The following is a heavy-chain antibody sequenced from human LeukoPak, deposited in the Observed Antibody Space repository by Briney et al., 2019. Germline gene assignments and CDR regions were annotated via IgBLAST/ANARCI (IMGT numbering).Heavy chain of an antibody. Sequence: ASVKVSCKVSGYTLTELSMHWVRQAPGKGLEWMGGFDPEDGETIYAQKFQGRVTMTEDTSTDTAYMELSSLRSEDTAVYYYATGSTTVASPFAHWGQGTLVTVSS. CDR1: GYTLTELS. CDR2: FDPEDGET. J-gene: IGHJ4*02. D-gene: IGHD4-17*01. V-gene: IGHV1-24*01. CDR3: ATGSTTVASPFAH.